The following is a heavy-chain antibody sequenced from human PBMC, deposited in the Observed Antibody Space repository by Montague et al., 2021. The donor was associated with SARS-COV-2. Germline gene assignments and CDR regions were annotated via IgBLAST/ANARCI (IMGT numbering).Heavy chain of an antibody. Sequence: SLRLSCAASGFSFSSYVMNWVRQAPGKGLEWLSYISSRGDHIYYTDSVKGRYTVSRDNAGSSLFLQIDSLRVEDTAVYYCATDRRPDSDGSGSLDNWGQGTLVTVSS. CDR3: ATDRRPDSDGSGSLDN. D-gene: IGHD3-10*01. CDR2: ISSRGDHI. V-gene: IGHV3-48*03. J-gene: IGHJ4*02. CDR1: GFSFSSYV.